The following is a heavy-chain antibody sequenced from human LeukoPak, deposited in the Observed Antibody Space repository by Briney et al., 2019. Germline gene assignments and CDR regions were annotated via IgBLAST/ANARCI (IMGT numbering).Heavy chain of an antibody. CDR1: GFTFSSYG. J-gene: IGHJ4*02. V-gene: IGHV3-30*02. CDR2: IRYDGSNT. CDR3: ASSIDGSRHRRFDY. Sequence: GGSLRLSCAASGFTFSSYGMHWVRQAPGKGLEWVAFIRYDGSNTYYADSVKGRFTISRDNSKNTLYLQMNSLRAEDTAVYYCASSIDGSRHRRFDYWGQGTLVTVSS. D-gene: IGHD5-24*01.